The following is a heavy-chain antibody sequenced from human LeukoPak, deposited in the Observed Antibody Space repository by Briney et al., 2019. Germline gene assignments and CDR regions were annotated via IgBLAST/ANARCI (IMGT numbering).Heavy chain of an antibody. J-gene: IGHJ4*02. CDR1: GFTFSSYA. V-gene: IGHV3-23*01. CDR2: ISGSGGST. D-gene: IGHD6-19*01. CDR3: ARDLFIGVYGYSSGWYPADY. Sequence: GGSLRLSCAASGFTFSSYAMSWVRQAPGKGLEWVSAISGSGGSTYYADSVKGRFTISRDNAKNSLYLQMNSLRAEDTAVYYCARDLFIGVYGYSSGWYPADYWGQGTLVTVSS.